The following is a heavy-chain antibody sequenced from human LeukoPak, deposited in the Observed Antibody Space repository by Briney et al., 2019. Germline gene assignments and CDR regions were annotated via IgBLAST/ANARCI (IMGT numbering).Heavy chain of an antibody. J-gene: IGHJ5*02. V-gene: IGHV3-23*01. D-gene: IGHD6-13*01. Sequence: GGSLRLSYAASGFTFSNFAMMWVRQAPGTGLQWVSTITGYGATFYADSVRGRFTIFRDTSMNTLFLQMNSLGAEDTAVYCAKGAAAGKVDWFDPWGQGTLVTVSS. CDR1: GFTFSNFA. CDR3: AKGAAAGKVDWFDP. CDR2: ITGYGAT.